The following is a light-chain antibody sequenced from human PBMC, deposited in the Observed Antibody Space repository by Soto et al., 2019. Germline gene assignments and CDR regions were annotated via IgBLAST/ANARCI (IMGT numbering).Light chain of an antibody. CDR1: QSIVSW. J-gene: IGKJ1*01. V-gene: IGKV1-5*03. CDR2: KAS. CDR3: QQYYTYRA. Sequence: DIQMTQSPSTLSASVGDTVTITCRASQSIVSWLAWYQQHPGKAPRLLIYKASNLQSGVPSRFSGSGSGTEFPLTISSLQPDDFATYYCQQYYTYRAFGQGTKVDIK.